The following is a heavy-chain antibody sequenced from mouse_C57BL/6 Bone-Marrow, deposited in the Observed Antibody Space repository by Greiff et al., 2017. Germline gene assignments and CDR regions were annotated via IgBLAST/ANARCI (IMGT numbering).Heavy chain of an antibody. V-gene: IGHV1-74*01. D-gene: IGHD1-1*01. CDR1: GYTFTSYW. CDR3: ANSAYYGSSFDY. Sequence: QVQLQQPGAELVKPGASVLVSCKASGYTFTSYWMHWVKQRPGPGLEWIGRFHPSDSDTNYHQKLKGKATLTVDKSTSTAYMPLSSLTSEDSAVYYGANSAYYGSSFDYCGQGTTLTVSS. CDR2: FHPSDSDT. J-gene: IGHJ2*01.